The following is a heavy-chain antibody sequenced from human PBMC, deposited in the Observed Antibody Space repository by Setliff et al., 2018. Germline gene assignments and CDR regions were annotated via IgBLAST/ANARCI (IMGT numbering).Heavy chain of an antibody. J-gene: IGHJ3*01. Sequence: GGSLRLSCAASGFTFVNYWMHWVRQAPGKGRVWVSRVNSDGSSTIYADSVKGRFTISRDNAENTLYLQMDSLRGEDTAVYYCVRDRWKVMVNKGDDAFDLWGQGTMVTVSS. CDR2: VNSDGSST. CDR1: GFTFVNYW. CDR3: VRDRWKVMVNKGDDAFDL. V-gene: IGHV3-74*01. D-gene: IGHD2-15*01.